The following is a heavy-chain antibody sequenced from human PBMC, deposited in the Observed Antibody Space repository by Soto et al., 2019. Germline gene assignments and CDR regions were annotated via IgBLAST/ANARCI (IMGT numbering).Heavy chain of an antibody. Sequence: QVQLVQSGAEVKKPGSSVKVSCKASAGTFVNYAITWVRQAPGQVLELMGTIPPMFGTTYNAQKFNGRVTITADESTNTAFTELIGLRSEDTAVYYCARVALRGILLGGVDSWGQGALVTVSS. J-gene: IGHJ4*02. D-gene: IGHD1-26*01. CDR1: AGTFVNYA. CDR2: IPPMFGTT. V-gene: IGHV1-69*18. CDR3: ARVALRGILLGGVDS.